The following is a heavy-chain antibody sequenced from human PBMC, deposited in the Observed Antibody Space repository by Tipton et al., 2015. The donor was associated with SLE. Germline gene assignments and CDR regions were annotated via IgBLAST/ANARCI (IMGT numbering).Heavy chain of an antibody. J-gene: IGHJ6*02. CDR1: GGSISSHY. D-gene: IGHD2-2*02. Sequence: TLSLTCTVSGGSISSHYWTWIRQPPGKGLEWIGYFYYSGSTNYNPSLKSRVTISVDTSKNQFSLKLTSVTAADTAVYYCARETLVVPAAIGDYYYYYGMDVWGQGTTVTVSS. V-gene: IGHV4-59*11. CDR3: ARETLVVPAAIGDYYYYYGMDV. CDR2: FYYSGST.